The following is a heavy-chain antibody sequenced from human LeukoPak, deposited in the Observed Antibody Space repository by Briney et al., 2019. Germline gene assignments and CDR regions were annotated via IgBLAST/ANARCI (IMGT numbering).Heavy chain of an antibody. J-gene: IGHJ2*01. V-gene: IGHV4-59*08. CDR1: GGSTGGYY. CDR3: ARRYYYNWYFDL. Sequence: SETLSLTCTVSGGSTGGYYWSWIRQPPAKGLEWIGNIYYSGNTNYNPSLKSRVTISVDTSKNQFSLKLNSVTAADTAVYYCARRYYYNWYFDLWGRGTLVTVSS. CDR2: IYYSGNT. D-gene: IGHD3-22*01.